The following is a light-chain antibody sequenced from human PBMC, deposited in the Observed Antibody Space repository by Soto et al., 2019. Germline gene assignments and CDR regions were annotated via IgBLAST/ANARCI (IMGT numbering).Light chain of an antibody. V-gene: IGLV2-11*01. Sequence: QSALTQPRSVSGYPGQSVTISCTGTSSDVGGYNYVSWYQHHPGKAPKLLIYDVSKWPSGVPDRFSCSKSVNTASLTISWLQSDDEAVYYCCSFAGTNSFAFGTGTKLTVL. CDR1: SSDVGGYNY. CDR2: DVS. CDR3: CSFAGTNSFA. J-gene: IGLJ1*01.